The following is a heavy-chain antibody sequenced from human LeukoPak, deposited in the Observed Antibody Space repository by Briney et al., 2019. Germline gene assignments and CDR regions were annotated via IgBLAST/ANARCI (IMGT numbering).Heavy chain of an antibody. CDR2: IGARGTDT. D-gene: IGHD3-16*01. CDR3: AKDLGGHPRVKGYFDY. Sequence: GGSLRLSCAASGFTFSSYAMSWVRQAPGKGLEWVSAIGARGTDTYYADSVKGRLTISRDNSKNTLYLQMNSLRAEDTAVYYCAKDLGGHPRVKGYFDYWGQGTLVTVSS. V-gene: IGHV3-23*01. CDR1: GFTFSSYA. J-gene: IGHJ4*02.